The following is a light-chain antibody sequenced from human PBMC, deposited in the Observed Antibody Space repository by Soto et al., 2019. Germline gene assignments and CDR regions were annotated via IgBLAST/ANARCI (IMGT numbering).Light chain of an antibody. CDR1: SSDVGGYNY. V-gene: IGLV2-11*01. J-gene: IGLJ1*01. Sequence: QSVLTQPRSVSGSPGQSVTISCTGTSSDVGGYNYVSWYQQHPGKAPKLMIYDVSKRPSGVPDRFSGSKSGNTASLTISGLQAEDVADYYCCSYAGSYTFYVFGTGPKFTVL. CDR3: CSYAGSYTFYV. CDR2: DVS.